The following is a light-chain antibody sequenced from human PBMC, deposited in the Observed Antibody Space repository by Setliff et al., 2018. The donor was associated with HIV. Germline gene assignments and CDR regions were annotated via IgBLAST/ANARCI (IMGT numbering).Light chain of an antibody. Sequence: QSVLTQPASVSGSPGQSITISCTGTSSDVGTYNFVSWYQQHPGKAPKLMIYDVSNRPSGVSNRFSGSKSGNTASLTISGLQAEDEADYCCSSYTSSTPLYVFGTGTKVTVL. J-gene: IGLJ1*01. CDR2: DVS. CDR3: SSYTSSTPLYV. V-gene: IGLV2-14*03. CDR1: SSDVGTYNF.